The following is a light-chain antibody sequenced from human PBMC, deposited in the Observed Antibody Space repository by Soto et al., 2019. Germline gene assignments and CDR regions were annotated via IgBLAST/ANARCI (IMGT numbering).Light chain of an antibody. CDR2: DAS. CDR1: QDIGNY. Sequence: IPPTQSPSSLSSSVGDRVTLTCQASQDIGNYLNWYQPKPGKAPKILIYDASTLETGVPSRLSGSGSGTDFTFTISSLQPEDTATYYCLQFHNLPTFGGGTKVDIK. V-gene: IGKV1-33*01. J-gene: IGKJ4*01. CDR3: LQFHNLPT.